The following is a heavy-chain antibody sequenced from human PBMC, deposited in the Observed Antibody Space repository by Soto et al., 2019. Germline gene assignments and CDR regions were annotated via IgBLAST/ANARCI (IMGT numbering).Heavy chain of an antibody. CDR1: GDSVSSGSYQ. CDR2: IYYTGHT. D-gene: IGHD3-10*01. J-gene: IGHJ4*02. Sequence: SETLSLTCTVSGDSVSSGSYQWRWIRQPPGQGLEWIGYIYYTGHTTYSPTLKSRVTVSVDRSKNHFSLKLSSVTAADTAVYFCARGGNYYGSGSYYGFDYWGQGALVTVSS. V-gene: IGHV4-61*03. CDR3: ARGGNYYGSGSYYGFDY.